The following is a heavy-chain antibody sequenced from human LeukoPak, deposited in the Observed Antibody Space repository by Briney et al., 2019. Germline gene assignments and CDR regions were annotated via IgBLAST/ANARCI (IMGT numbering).Heavy chain of an antibody. CDR2: IHYSGGI. D-gene: IGHD6-13*01. V-gene: IGHV4-59*01. CDR1: GASISSYY. Sequence: SETLSLTCTVSGASISSYYWNWFRQSPGKGLEWIGNIHYSGGINYNPSLKGRVTISVDTSKNQLSLRLRSVTAADTALYYCARGGESTSWHTDYWGQGTLVTVSS. CDR3: ARGGESTSWHTDY. J-gene: IGHJ4*02.